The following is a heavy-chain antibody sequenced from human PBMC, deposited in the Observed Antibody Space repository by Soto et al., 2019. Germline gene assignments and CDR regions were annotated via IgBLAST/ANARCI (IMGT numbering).Heavy chain of an antibody. V-gene: IGHV3-53*01. Sequence: EVQLVESGGGLIQPGGSLRLSCAASGFTVSSNYMSWVRQAPGKGLEWVSVIYSGGSTYYADSVKGRFTISRDNSXNTLYLQMNSLRAEDTAVYYCARNDRPELLWGMDVWGQGTTVTVSS. D-gene: IGHD2-21*02. J-gene: IGHJ6*02. CDR2: IYSGGST. CDR3: ARNDRPELLWGMDV. CDR1: GFTVSSNY.